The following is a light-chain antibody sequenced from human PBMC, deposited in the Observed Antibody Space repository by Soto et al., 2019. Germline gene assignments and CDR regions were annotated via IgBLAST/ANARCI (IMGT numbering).Light chain of an antibody. Sequence: QSALTQAPSASGSPGQSVTISCTGTSNDVGCHYFVAWHQQHPGKGPRLMIYDVSKRPSAIPDRFSGSKSGYTAFLTVSGLQDHADSDYYCSSSVGANAYVFGTAPKVTVL. V-gene: IGLV2-8*01. CDR1: SNDVGCHYF. CDR2: DVS. J-gene: IGLJ1*01. CDR3: SSSVGANAYV.